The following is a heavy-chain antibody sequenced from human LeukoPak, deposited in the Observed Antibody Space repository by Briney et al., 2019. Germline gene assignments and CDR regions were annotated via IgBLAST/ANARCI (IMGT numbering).Heavy chain of an antibody. V-gene: IGHV3-23*01. CDR2: ISGSGGNT. CDR3: AKGSDGLHN. D-gene: IGHD3-9*01. CDR1: GFTFSSYA. Sequence: QTGGSLRLSCAASGFTFSSYAMSWVRQAPGKGLEWVSTISGSGGNTYYADSVKGRFTISRDNSKNTLYLQMNSLRAEDTAVYYCAKGSDGLHNWGQGTLVTVSS. J-gene: IGHJ4*02.